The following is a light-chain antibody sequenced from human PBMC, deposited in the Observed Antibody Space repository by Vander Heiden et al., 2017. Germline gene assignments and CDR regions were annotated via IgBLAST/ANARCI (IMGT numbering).Light chain of an antibody. V-gene: IGKV1-17*01. CDR1: QGIRND. J-gene: IGKJ1*01. Sequence: DIQTTELPSSLSASVGDRVTITCRESQGIRNDLGWYQQRPGKAPKRLIYAASSSQSGVPSRLRGSGSVTQFSLRISSLQPEDIATYYCRQQNTFPMTFGQGTKVEIK. CDR2: AAS. CDR3: RQQNTFPMT.